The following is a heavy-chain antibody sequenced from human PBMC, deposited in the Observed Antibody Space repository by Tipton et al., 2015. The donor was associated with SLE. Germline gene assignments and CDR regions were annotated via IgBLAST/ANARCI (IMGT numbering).Heavy chain of an antibody. Sequence: SLRLSCAASGFTFSNHAMSWVRQAPGKGLEWVSGIGTAGDTKYAGSVKGRFTVSRENGKNSLYLQMNSLRVGDTAVYYCARSGESAEMDGMDVWGQGTTVTVSS. CDR1: GFTFSNHA. J-gene: IGHJ6*02. V-gene: IGHV3-13*01. D-gene: IGHD2-2*01. CDR3: ARSGESAEMDGMDV. CDR2: IGTAGDT.